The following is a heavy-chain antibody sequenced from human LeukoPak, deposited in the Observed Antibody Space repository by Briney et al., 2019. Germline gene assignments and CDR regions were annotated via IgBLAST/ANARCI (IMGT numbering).Heavy chain of an antibody. CDR3: AADLYGDLYFDY. D-gene: IGHD4-17*01. V-gene: IGHV3-53*01. CDR1: GFTVSSNS. J-gene: IGHJ4*02. Sequence: PGGSLRLSCTVSGFTVSSNSMSWVRQAPGKGLEWVSFIYSDNTHYSDSVKGRFTISRDNSKNTLYLQMNSLRAEDTAVYYCAADLYGDLYFDYWGQGTLVTVSS. CDR2: IYSDNT.